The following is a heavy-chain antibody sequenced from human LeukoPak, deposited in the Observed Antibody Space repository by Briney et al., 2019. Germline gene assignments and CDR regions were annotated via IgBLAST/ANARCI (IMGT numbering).Heavy chain of an antibody. D-gene: IGHD3-3*01. J-gene: IGHJ4*02. Sequence: ASVKVSCKASGYTFTSYDINWVRQATGQGLEWMGWMNPNSGNTAYAQKFQGRVTITRNTSISTAYMELSSLRSEDTAVYYCARAGDFWSGYYLVDYWGQGTLVTVSS. CDR3: ARAGDFWSGYYLVDY. V-gene: IGHV1-8*03. CDR1: GYTFTSYD. CDR2: MNPNSGNT.